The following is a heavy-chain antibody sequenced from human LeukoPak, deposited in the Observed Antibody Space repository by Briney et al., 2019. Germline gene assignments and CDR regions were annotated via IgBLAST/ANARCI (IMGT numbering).Heavy chain of an antibody. CDR1: GFTFSTYE. Sequence: PGGSLRLSCVASGFTFSTYEMNWVRQAPGKGLEWISYISGGGNVIFYVDSVEGRVTISRDNVKNSLYLQMSSLRAEDTAIYYCARVRATANGDYWGPGTPVTVSA. CDR3: ARVRATANGDY. D-gene: IGHD2-8*01. J-gene: IGHJ4*02. V-gene: IGHV3-48*03. CDR2: ISGGGNVI.